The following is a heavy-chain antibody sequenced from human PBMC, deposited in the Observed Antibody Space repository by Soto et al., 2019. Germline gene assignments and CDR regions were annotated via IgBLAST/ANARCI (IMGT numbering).Heavy chain of an antibody. Sequence: EVQLLESGGGLVQPGGSLRLSCAASGFSFSTYAMSWVRQAPGKGLEWVSGISGNSGSTYYADSVKGRFTVSRDNSKNTVYLQMNSLRGDDTALYYCAKVSVVVLAAGDWFDPWGQGTLVTVS. CDR1: GFSFSTYA. CDR3: AKVSVVVLAAGDWFDP. CDR2: ISGNSGST. J-gene: IGHJ5*02. V-gene: IGHV3-23*01. D-gene: IGHD2-15*01.